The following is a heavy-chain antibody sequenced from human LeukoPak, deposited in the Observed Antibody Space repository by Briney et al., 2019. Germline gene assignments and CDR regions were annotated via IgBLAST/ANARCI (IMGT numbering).Heavy chain of an antibody. Sequence: GGSLRLSCAASGFTFSSYGMHWVRQAPGKGLEWVAVISYDGSNKYYADSVKGRFTISRDNSKNTLYLQMNSLRAEDTAVYYCAKEAPSDYALDYWGQGTLVTVSS. D-gene: IGHD3-16*01. V-gene: IGHV3-30*18. J-gene: IGHJ4*02. CDR3: AKEAPSDYALDY. CDR2: ISYDGSNK. CDR1: GFTFSSYG.